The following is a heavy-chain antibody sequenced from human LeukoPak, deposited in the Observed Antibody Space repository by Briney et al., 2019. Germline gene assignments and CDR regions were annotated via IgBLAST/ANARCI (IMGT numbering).Heavy chain of an antibody. CDR1: GFTFSSYA. V-gene: IGHV3-23*01. Sequence: GGSLRLSCAASGFTFSSYAMSWVRQAPGKGLEWVSAISGSGGSTYYADSVKGRFTISRDNSKNTLYLQMNSLRAEDTAVYYCXXXXXXXXXXXXXXLSPSFDYWGQGTLVTVSS. D-gene: IGHD3-9*01. CDR2: ISGSGGST. J-gene: IGHJ4*02. CDR3: XXXXXXXXXXXXXXLSPSFDY.